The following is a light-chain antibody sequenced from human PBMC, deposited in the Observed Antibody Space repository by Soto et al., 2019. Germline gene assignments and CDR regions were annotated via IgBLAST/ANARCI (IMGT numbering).Light chain of an antibody. J-gene: IGKJ2*01. CDR1: QSVSSN. CDR3: RQYNKWPPAT. V-gene: IGKV3-15*01. CDR2: GAS. Sequence: EIVMTQSPATLSVSPGERATLSCRASQSVSSNLAWYQQKPGQAPRLLIYGASTRATGIPARFSGSGSGTEFTLSISSLQSEDFAVYYCRQYNKWPPATFGQGTKLEIK.